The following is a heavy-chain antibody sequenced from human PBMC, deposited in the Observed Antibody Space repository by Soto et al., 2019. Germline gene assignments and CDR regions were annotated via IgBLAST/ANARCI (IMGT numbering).Heavy chain of an antibody. V-gene: IGHV4-31*03. Sequence: QVQLQESGPGLVKPSQTLSLSCSVSGVSVTTSGHYWNWVRQRPGRGLEWIGYIDSSGTTYYNPTLKTRLAMSVEPSTSQISLNLNSVTAADTALYFCVLGMFMDVWGRGTAVTVSS. CDR2: IDSSGTT. CDR3: VLGMFMDV. J-gene: IGHJ6*03. CDR1: GVSVTTSGHY. D-gene: IGHD3-16*01.